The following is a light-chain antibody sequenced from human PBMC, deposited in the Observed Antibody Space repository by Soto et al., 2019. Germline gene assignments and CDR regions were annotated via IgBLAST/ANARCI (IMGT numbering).Light chain of an antibody. J-gene: IGLJ3*02. V-gene: IGLV2-14*01. CDR3: SSFTSINTWV. Sequence: QSALTQPASVSGSPGQSITISCTGTSSDVGGYNYVSWYHQHPGKAPKLKIYEVSNRPSGVSDRFSGSKSGNTASLTISGLQAEDEADYYCSSFTSINTWVFGGGTKLTVL. CDR1: SSDVGGYNY. CDR2: EVS.